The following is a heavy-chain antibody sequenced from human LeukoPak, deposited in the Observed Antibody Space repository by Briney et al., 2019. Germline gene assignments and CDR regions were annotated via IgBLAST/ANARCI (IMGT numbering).Heavy chain of an antibody. D-gene: IGHD6-19*01. CDR1: GFIFSSYG. V-gene: IGHV3-33*01. CDR3: ASGRWYNSGWYFDY. Sequence: GGSLRLSCTASGFIFSSYGMHWVRQAPGKGLEWVAVIWYDGSNKYYADSVKGRFTISRDNSKNTLYLQMNSLRAEDTAVFYCASGRWYNSGWYFDYWGQGTLVTVSS. J-gene: IGHJ4*02. CDR2: IWYDGSNK.